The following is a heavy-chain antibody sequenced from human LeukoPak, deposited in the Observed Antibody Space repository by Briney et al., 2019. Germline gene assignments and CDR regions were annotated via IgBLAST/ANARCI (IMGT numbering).Heavy chain of an antibody. J-gene: IGHJ4*02. CDR1: GGSIGSSTYY. CDR3: ARQAYCSSTSCYKLDQ. V-gene: IGHV4-39*01. Sequence: PETLSLTCTVSGGSIGSSTYYWGWIRQPPGQGLEWIGSIYYSGSTYYNPSLKSRVTISVDTSKNQFSLRLNSMTAADTSVYYCARQAYCSSTSCYKLDQWGQGTLVTVSS. D-gene: IGHD2-2*02. CDR2: IYYSGST.